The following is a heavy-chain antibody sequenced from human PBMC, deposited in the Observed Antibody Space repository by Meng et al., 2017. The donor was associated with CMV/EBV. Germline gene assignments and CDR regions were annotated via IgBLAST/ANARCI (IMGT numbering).Heavy chain of an antibody. CDR2: INSDGSST. Sequence: GESLKISCAASGFTFSSYWMHWVRQAPGKGLVWVSRINSDGSSTSYADFVKGRFTISRDNTKNTLYLQMNSLRAEDTAVYYCARGTEQLDIDYWGQGTLVTVSS. CDR1: GFTFSSYW. CDR3: ARGTEQLDIDY. V-gene: IGHV3-74*01. D-gene: IGHD6-13*01. J-gene: IGHJ4*02.